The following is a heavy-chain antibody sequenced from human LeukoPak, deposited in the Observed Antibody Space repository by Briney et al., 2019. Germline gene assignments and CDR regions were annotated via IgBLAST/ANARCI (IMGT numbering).Heavy chain of an antibody. CDR2: ISSSSSYT. J-gene: IGHJ4*02. CDR3: AQYSSSWRIDY. Sequence: PGGSLRLSCAASGFTFSDYYMSWIRQAPGKGLEWVSYISSSSSYTNYADPVKGRFTISRDNAKNSLYLQMNSLRAEDTAVYYCAQYSSSWRIDYWGQGTLVTVSS. D-gene: IGHD6-13*01. V-gene: IGHV3-11*06. CDR1: GFTFSDYY.